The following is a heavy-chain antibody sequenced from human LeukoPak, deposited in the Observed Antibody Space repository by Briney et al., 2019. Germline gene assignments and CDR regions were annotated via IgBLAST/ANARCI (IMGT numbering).Heavy chain of an antibody. CDR1: GGSFSGYY. Sequence: SETPSLTCAVYGGSFSGYYWSWIRQPPGKGLEWIGEINHSGSTNYNPSLKSRVTISVDTSKNQFSLKLSSVTAADTAVYYCAREVRSGRYFDWLTPWGQGTLVTVSS. CDR2: INHSGST. J-gene: IGHJ5*02. D-gene: IGHD3-9*01. CDR3: AREVRSGRYFDWLTP. V-gene: IGHV4-34*01.